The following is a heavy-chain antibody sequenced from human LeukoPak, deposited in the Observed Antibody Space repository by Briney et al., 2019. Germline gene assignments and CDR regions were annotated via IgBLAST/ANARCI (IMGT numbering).Heavy chain of an antibody. D-gene: IGHD3-10*01. CDR3: ARDRLEYGSGSYLAG. CDR2: IWYDGSNK. Sequence: GGSLRLSCAASGFTFSSYGMHWVRQAPGKGLEWVAVIWYDGSNKYYADSVKGRFTISRDNSKNTLYLQMNSLRAEDTAVYYCARDRLEYGSGSYLAGWGQGTLVTVSS. V-gene: IGHV3-33*01. CDR1: GFTFSSYG. J-gene: IGHJ4*02.